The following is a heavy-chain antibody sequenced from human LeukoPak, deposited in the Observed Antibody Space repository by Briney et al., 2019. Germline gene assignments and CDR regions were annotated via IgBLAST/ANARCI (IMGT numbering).Heavy chain of an antibody. CDR2: IIPIFGTA. V-gene: IGHV1-69*13. CDR3: ARVMSRSGRYFDWLFPNSDAFDI. Sequence: SVKVSCKASGGTFSSYAISWVRQAPGQGLEWMGGIIPIFGTANYAQKFQGRVTITADESTSTAYMELSSLRSEDTAVYYCARVMSRSGRYFDWLFPNSDAFDIWGQGTMVTVSS. CDR1: GGTFSSYA. D-gene: IGHD3-9*01. J-gene: IGHJ3*02.